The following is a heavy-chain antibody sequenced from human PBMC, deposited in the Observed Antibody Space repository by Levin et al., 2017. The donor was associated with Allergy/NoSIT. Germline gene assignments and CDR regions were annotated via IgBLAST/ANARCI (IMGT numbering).Heavy chain of an antibody. V-gene: IGHV3-23*01. Sequence: GGSLRLSCAASGFTFSSYAMSWVRQAPGKGLEWVSGIVDSGTNTYYADSVKGRFTISRDNSKNTLNLQINSLRAEDKAMYYCTKDDLFARGATYRYSGFDSWGQGTLVTVSS. CDR3: TKDDLFARGATYRYSGFDS. J-gene: IGHJ4*02. CDR2: IVDSGTNT. CDR1: GFTFSSYA. D-gene: IGHD3-10*01.